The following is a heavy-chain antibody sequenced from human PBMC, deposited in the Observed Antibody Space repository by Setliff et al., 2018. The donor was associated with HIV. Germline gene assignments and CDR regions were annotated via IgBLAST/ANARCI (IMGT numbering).Heavy chain of an antibody. J-gene: IGHJ4*02. CDR2: VFPDGTKT. CDR3: AKVAYNGFWSGYHY. D-gene: IGHD3-3*01. CDR1: GFTFNTDA. Sequence: PGGSLILSCGASGFTFNTDAMSWVRQAPGKGLEWVSVVFPDGTKTYYADSVKGRFTISRDNAKNTLFLQMNSLRAEDTAIYFCAKVAYNGFWSGYHYWGQGTLVTVSS. V-gene: IGHV3-23*03.